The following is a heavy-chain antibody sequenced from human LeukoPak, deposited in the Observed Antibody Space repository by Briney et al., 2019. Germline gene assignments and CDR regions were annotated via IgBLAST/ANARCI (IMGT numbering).Heavy chain of an antibody. J-gene: IGHJ4*02. CDR3: VRLRRNSDASGFYYYYDY. CDR2: ISVRSNYI. D-gene: IGHD3-22*01. V-gene: IGHV3-21*01. Sequence: GGSLRLSCAASGYTFSSYSINWVRQAPGKGLEWVSSISVRSNYIYYADSVRGRFSISRDDARDSLYLQMNSLRAEDTAVYYCVRLRRNSDASGFYYYYDYWGQGTLVTVSS. CDR1: GYTFSSYS.